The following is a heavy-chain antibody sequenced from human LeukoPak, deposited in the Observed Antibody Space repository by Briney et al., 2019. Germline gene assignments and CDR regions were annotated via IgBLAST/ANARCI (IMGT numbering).Heavy chain of an antibody. CDR2: IYYSGST. Sequence: SETLSLTCTVSGGSISSSSYYWGWIRQPPGKGLEWIGSIYYSGSTYYNLSLKSRVTISVDTSKNQFSLKLSSVTAADTAVYYCARWDYSSSWVRWGQGTLVTVSS. CDR1: GGSISSSSYY. J-gene: IGHJ4*02. D-gene: IGHD6-13*01. V-gene: IGHV4-39*01. CDR3: ARWDYSSSWVR.